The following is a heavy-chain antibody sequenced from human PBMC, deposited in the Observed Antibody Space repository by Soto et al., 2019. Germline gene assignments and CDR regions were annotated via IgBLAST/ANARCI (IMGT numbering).Heavy chain of an antibody. CDR3: AGCPGGTDGPGDY. CDR2: INAGNGNT. J-gene: IGHJ4*02. D-gene: IGHD2-15*01. CDR1: GYTFTSYA. Sequence: QVQLVQSGAEVKKPGASVKVSCKASGYTFTSYAMHWVRQAPGQRLEWMGWINAGNGNTKYSQKFQGRVTITRDTSASTAYTELSSLGSEGTALYYCAGCPGGTDGPGDYWGQGTLVTVSS. V-gene: IGHV1-3*01.